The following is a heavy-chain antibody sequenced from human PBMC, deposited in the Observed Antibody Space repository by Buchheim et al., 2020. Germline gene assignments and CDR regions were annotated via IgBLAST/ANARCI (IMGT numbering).Heavy chain of an antibody. CDR3: ASPAGYAYGDSSLDY. CDR2: ISSDGNNK. D-gene: IGHD4-17*01. CDR1: GFTFNNYG. V-gene: IGHV3-30*03. J-gene: IGHJ4*02. Sequence: QVQLVESGGGVVQPGRSLRLSCAASGFTFNNYGLHWVRQAPGKGLEWVAVISSDGNNKYYADSVKGRFSISRDKSDNTLYLQMNSLRTEDTAVYYCASPAGYAYGDSSLDYWGQGTL.